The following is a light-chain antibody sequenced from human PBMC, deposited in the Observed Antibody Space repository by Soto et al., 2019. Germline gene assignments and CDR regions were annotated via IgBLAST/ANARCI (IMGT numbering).Light chain of an antibody. J-gene: IGKJ5*01. CDR3: QQSYSTLSIT. V-gene: IGKV1-39*01. CDR1: QSISSY. Sequence: DIQMTQSPSSLSASVGDRFTMTFRVSQSISSYLNWYQQKPGKAPKLLIYAASSLQSGVPSRFSGSGSGTDFTLTISSLQPEDFATYYCQQSYSTLSITFGQGTRLEIK. CDR2: AAS.